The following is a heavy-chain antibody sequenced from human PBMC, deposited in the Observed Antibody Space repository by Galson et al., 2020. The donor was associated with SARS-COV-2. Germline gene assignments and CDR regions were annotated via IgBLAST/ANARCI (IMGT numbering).Heavy chain of an antibody. V-gene: IGHV3-21*01. CDR2: ISGSGSYV. J-gene: IGHJ6*02. D-gene: IGHD3-10*01. Sequence: GGSLRLSCAASGLTFTSYSMNWVRQAPGKGLEWVSSISGSGSYVYYADSVRGRFTISRDNARNSLYLQMNSLRAEDTAVYYCARDKEGATIYYYYHMDVWGQGTTVTVSS. CDR3: ARDKEGATIYYYYHMDV. CDR1: GLTFTSYS.